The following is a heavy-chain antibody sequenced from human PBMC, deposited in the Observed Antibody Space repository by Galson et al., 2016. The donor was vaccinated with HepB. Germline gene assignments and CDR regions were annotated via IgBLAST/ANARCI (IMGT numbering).Heavy chain of an antibody. V-gene: IGHV3-23*01. CDR3: AKALYGGLDY. J-gene: IGHJ4*02. D-gene: IGHD4-17*01. CDR2: ISGSGGST. CDR1: GFTFSTYA. Sequence: SLRLSCAASGFTFSTYAMSWIRQAPGKGLEWVSGISGSGGSTYYADSVKGRFTISRDNSKNTVYLQMNSLRAEDTAVYYCAKALYGGLDYWGQGTLATVSS.